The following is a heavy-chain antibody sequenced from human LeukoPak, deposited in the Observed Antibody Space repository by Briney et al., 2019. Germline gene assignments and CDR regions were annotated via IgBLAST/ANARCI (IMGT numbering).Heavy chain of an antibody. V-gene: IGHV4-34*01. D-gene: IGHD6-13*01. CDR3: ASYPGIAAAGWFDP. CDR1: GGSFGGYY. CDR2: INHSGST. J-gene: IGHJ5*02. Sequence: SETLSLTCAVYGGSFGGYYWSWIRQPPGKGREWIGEINHSGSTNYNPSLKSRVTISVDTSKNQFSLKLSSVTAADTAVYYCASYPGIAAAGWFDPWGQGTLVTVSS.